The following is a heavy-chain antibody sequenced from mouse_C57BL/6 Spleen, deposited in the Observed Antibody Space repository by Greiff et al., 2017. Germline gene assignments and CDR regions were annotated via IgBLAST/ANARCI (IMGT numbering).Heavy chain of an antibody. V-gene: IGHV1-85*01. D-gene: IGHD2-3*01. Sequence: QVQLQQSGPELVKPGASVKLSCKASGYTFTSYDINWVKQRPGQGLEWIGWIYPRDGSTKYNEKFKGKATLTVDTSSSTAYMELHSLTSEDSAVYFCARYDGYFGFAYWGQGALVTVSA. CDR2: IYPRDGST. CDR3: ARYDGYFGFAY. J-gene: IGHJ3*01. CDR1: GYTFTSYD.